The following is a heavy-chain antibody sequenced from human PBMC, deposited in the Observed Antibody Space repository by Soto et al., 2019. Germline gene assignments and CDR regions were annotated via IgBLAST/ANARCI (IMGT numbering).Heavy chain of an antibody. D-gene: IGHD4-17*01. J-gene: IGHJ4*02. CDR3: ARVPYYGDYYFDY. Sequence: SETLSLTCTVSGGSISSGGYYWSWIRQHPGKGLEWIGYIYYSGSTYYNPSLKSRVTISVDTSKNQFSLKLSSVTAADTAVYYCARVPYYGDYYFDYWGQGTLVTVSS. CDR1: GGSISSGGYY. CDR2: IYYSGST. V-gene: IGHV4-31*03.